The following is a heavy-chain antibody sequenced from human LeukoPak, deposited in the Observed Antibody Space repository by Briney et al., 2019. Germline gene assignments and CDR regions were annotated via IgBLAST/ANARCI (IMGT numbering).Heavy chain of an antibody. D-gene: IGHD3-22*01. CDR3: ARDYGEYYYDSSGYYGGFDY. CDR2: IESGGTT. V-gene: IGHV3-74*03. Sequence: GGSLRLSCEASGFTFSRTWMHWVRQGPGKGLLWLSRIESGGTTMYAESVKGRFTISRDNAKNSLYLQMNSLRAEDTAVYYCARDYGEYYYDSSGYYGGFDYWGQGTLVTVSS. CDR1: GFTFSRTW. J-gene: IGHJ4*02.